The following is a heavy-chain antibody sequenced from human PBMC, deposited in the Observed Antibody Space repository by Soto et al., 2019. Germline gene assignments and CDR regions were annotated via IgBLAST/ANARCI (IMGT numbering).Heavy chain of an antibody. V-gene: IGHV4-4*07. CDR3: ARVIAVAGIALLDV. J-gene: IGHJ6*02. CDR2: IYTSGST. D-gene: IGHD6-19*01. Sequence: SETLSLTCTVSGGSISSYYWSWIRQPAGKGLEWIGRIYTSGSTNYNPSLTSRVTMSVDTSKNQFSLKLSSVTAADTAVYYCARVIAVAGIALLDVWGQGTTVTVSS. CDR1: GGSISSYY.